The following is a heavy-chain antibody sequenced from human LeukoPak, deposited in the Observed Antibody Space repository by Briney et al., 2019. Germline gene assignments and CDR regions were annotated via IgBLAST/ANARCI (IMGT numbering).Heavy chain of an antibody. CDR3: AKVGNDSSSWYSYFDY. Sequence: PGGSLRLSCAASGVTFDDYAMHWVRQAPGKGLEWVSGISWNSGTIGYADSVKGRFTFYRDNAMNFLYLQMNSLRAEDMALYYCAKVGNDSSSWYSYFDYWGQGTLVTVSS. V-gene: IGHV3-9*03. J-gene: IGHJ4*02. D-gene: IGHD6-13*01. CDR1: GVTFDDYA. CDR2: ISWNSGTI.